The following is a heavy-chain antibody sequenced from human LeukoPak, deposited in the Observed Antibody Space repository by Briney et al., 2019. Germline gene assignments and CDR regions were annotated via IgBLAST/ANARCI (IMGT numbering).Heavy chain of an antibody. J-gene: IGHJ6*02. CDR2: ISSSSSYI. Sequence: GGSLRLSCAASGFTFSSYAMSWVRQAPGKGLEWVSSISSSSSYIYYADSVKGRFTISRDNAKNSLYLQMNSLRAEDTAVYYCASTLVATIWYGMDVWGQGTTVTVSS. CDR3: ASTLVATIWYGMDV. V-gene: IGHV3-21*01. D-gene: IGHD5-12*01. CDR1: GFTFSSYA.